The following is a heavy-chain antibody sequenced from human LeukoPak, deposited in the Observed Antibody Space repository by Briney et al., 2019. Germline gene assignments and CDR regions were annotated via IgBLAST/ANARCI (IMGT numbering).Heavy chain of an antibody. CDR3: ARYRYSNYVWWFDP. CDR1: IDSFSNYH. CDR2: VNESGGT. Sequence: TASETLSLTCAVYIDSFSNYHWNWIRQTPAKGMEWIGEVNESGGTNISPSLRSRVILSVDTSKNQLSLKLNSVTAADTAVYYCARYRYSNYVWWFDPWGQGTLVTVSS. V-gene: IGHV4-34*01. J-gene: IGHJ5*02. D-gene: IGHD4-11*01.